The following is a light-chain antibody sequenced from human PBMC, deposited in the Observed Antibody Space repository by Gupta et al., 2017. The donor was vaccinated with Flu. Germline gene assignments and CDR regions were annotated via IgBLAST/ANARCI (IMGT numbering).Light chain of an antibody. CDR1: QGIRND. CDR2: AAS. V-gene: IGKV1-6*01. Sequence: AIQLTQSPSSLSASVGARVTITCRASQGIRNDLGWYQQKPGKAPKLLIYAASSLQSGVPSRFSGRGSGTDFTLTISSLQTEDLATYYCQQDDNYPRTFGQGTKVEIK. J-gene: IGKJ1*01. CDR3: QQDDNYPRT.